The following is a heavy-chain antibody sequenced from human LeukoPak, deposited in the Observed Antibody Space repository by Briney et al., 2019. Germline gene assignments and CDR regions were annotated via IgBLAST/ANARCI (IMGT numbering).Heavy chain of an antibody. CDR2: IYYSGST. CDR3: ARVGSSNYQYKIDY. D-gene: IGHD2-2*01. V-gene: IGHV4-31*03. Sequence: SETLSLTCTVSGGSISSGGYYWSWIRQHPGKGLEWIGYIYYSGSTYYNPSLKSRVTISVDTSKNQFSLKLSSVTAADTAVYYCARVGSSNYQYKIDYWGQGILVTVSS. CDR1: GGSISSGGYY. J-gene: IGHJ4*02.